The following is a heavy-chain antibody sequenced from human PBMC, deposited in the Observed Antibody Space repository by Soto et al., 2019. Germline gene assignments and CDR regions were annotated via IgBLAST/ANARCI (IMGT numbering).Heavy chain of an antibody. V-gene: IGHV1-69*01. D-gene: IGHD2-21*01. CDR3: ASPTAYVYYHYGMEV. Sequence: QVHLVQSGAEVKKPGSSLKVSCKASGDTLSTYTISWVRQAPGQGLEWMGGIIPIFGTTNYPPKFQGRVTITADEATNTVYMELSSLRSDDTAVFYCASPTAYVYYHYGMEVWGQGTTVTVSS. CDR1: GDTLSTYT. J-gene: IGHJ6*02. CDR2: IIPIFGTT.